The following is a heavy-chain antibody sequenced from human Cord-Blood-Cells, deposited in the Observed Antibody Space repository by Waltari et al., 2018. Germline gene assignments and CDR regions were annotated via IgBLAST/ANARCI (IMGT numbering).Heavy chain of an antibody. J-gene: IGHJ4*02. CDR3: ARLEKGGSGRLIDY. Sequence: QVQLQQWGAGLLKPSETLSLTCAVYGGSFSGYYWGWIRQPPGKGLEWIGEINHSGSTNYNPSLKSRVTISVDTSKNQFSLKLSSVTAADTAVYYCARLEKGGSGRLIDYWGQGTLVTVSS. CDR1: GGSFSGYY. V-gene: IGHV4-34*01. CDR2: INHSGST. D-gene: IGHD3-10*01.